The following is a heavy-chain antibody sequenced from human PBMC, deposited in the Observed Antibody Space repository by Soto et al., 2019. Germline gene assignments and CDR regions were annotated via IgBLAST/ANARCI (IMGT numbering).Heavy chain of an antibody. CDR1: GTSITQYY. V-gene: IGHV4-59*01. J-gene: IGHJ4*02. CDR3: ARDGGSPCHNHEFDF. Sequence: QVQLQESGPGLVKPSETLSLTCTVSGTSITQYYWNWIRQSPGKGLEWIVSVSSNWSTVYNPSLTGRVTVSLDTSKNHYSLTLNSVTAADTAVYYCARDGGSPCHNHEFDFWCQGTLVTVSS. CDR2: VSSNWST. D-gene: IGHD6-13*01.